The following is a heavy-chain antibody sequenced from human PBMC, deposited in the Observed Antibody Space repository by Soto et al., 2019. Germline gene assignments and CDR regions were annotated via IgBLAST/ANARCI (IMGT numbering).Heavy chain of an antibody. CDR1: GVSISGYY. CDR3: ARHGEYQLLDAFDV. Sequence: QVQLQESGPGLVKPSETLSLTCTVSGVSISGYYWSWIRQPPGKGLEWIGYIYYSGSTNYNSSLKRRVTISLDTSKNQFFLKLSSVTSADTAVYYCARHGEYQLLDAFDVWGQGTMVTFSS. J-gene: IGHJ3*01. CDR2: IYYSGST. V-gene: IGHV4-59*08. D-gene: IGHD2-2*01.